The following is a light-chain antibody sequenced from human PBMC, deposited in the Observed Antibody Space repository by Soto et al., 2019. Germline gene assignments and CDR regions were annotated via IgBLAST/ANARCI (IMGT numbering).Light chain of an antibody. CDR2: EVA. CDR1: SRDVGAYSS. CDR3: SAHAGSNNDV. Sequence: QPVLTQPPSASGSPGQSVTVSCTGTSRDVGAYSSVAWYQQHPGKAPKLIIYEVAKRPSGVPDRFSGARTGNTAFLTVSGLQPEDEADYYCSAHAGSNNDVFGTGTKVTVL. V-gene: IGLV2-8*01. J-gene: IGLJ1*01.